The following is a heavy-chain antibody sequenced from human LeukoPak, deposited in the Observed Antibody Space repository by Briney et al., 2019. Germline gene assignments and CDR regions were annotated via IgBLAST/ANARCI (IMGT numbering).Heavy chain of an antibody. D-gene: IGHD5-18*01. CDR2: IYHGGST. CDR1: GGSISSDNW. V-gene: IGHV4-4*02. CDR3: AREYGLSYGSYFDS. J-gene: IGHJ4*02. Sequence: SGTLSLTCAVSGGSISSDNWWSWVRQPPGKGLEWIGEIYHGGSTNYNPSLKSRVTISVDKSKNQFSLELSSVTAADTAVYYCAREYGLSYGSYFDSWGQGTLVTVSS.